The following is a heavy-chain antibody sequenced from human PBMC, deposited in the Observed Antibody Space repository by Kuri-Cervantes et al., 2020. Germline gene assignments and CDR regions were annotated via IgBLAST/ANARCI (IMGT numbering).Heavy chain of an antibody. V-gene: IGHV3-33*01. J-gene: IGHJ4*02. CDR2: IWYDGSNK. Sequence: GESLKISCAASGFTFSSYGMHWVRQAPGKGLEWVAVIWYDGSNKYYADSVKGRFTISRDNSKNTLYLQMYSLRAEDTAVYYCAREGYCSSTSCYDDYWGQGTLVTVSS. CDR1: GFTFSSYG. D-gene: IGHD2-2*01. CDR3: AREGYCSSTSCYDDY.